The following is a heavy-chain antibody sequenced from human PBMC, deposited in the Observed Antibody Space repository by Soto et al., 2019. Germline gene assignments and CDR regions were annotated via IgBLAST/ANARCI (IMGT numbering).Heavy chain of an antibody. CDR2: INHSGTT. D-gene: IGHD3-10*01. Sequence: SETLSLTCAVYGGSFSGYYWSWIRQPPGKGLEWIGEINHSGTTKNNPSLKSRVSISVDTSKNQFSLKLRSVTAADTALYYCAKQRADYGSGADTFYFDSWGQGALVTVSS. CDR1: GGSFSGYY. V-gene: IGHV4-34*01. CDR3: AKQRADYGSGADTFYFDS. J-gene: IGHJ4*02.